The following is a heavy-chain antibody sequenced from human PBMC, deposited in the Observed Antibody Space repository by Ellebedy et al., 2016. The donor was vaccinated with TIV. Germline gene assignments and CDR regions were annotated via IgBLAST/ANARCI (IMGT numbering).Heavy chain of an antibody. CDR3: ARGPGIAAAGNVAY. J-gene: IGHJ4*02. CDR1: GYTFTGYY. Sequence: AASVKVSCKASGYTFTGYYMHWVRHPPGQGLEWMGIINPSGGSTSYAQKFKGRVTMTRDTSTSTVYMELSSLRSEDTAVYYCARGPGIAAAGNVAYWGQGTLVTVSS. CDR2: INPSGGST. V-gene: IGHV1-46*01. D-gene: IGHD6-13*01.